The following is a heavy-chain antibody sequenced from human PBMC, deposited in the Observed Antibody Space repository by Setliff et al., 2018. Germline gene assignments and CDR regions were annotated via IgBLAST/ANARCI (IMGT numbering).Heavy chain of an antibody. CDR3: ARVVPAAMYFDY. V-gene: IGHV4-34*01. CDR2: INHSGST. Sequence: KPSETLSLTCAVYGGSFSGYYWSWIRQPPGKGLEWIGEINHSGSTNYNPSLKSRVTISVDTSKNQFSLKLSSVTAADTAVYYCARVVPAAMYFDYWGQGTLVTVSS. CDR1: GGSFSGYY. J-gene: IGHJ4*02. D-gene: IGHD2-2*01.